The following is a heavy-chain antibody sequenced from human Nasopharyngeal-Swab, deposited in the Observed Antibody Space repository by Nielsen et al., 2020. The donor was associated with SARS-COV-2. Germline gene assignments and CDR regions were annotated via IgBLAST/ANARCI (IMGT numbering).Heavy chain of an antibody. D-gene: IGHD3-10*01. Sequence: GESLKISCAASGFRFSDYSMNWARQAPGKGPEWVSFISGSGDFIYYADSVKGRFTISRDNARNSLYLQMNSLRAEDTAIYYCARDLGDYYYYYYMDVWGKGTTVTVSS. CDR1: GFRFSDYS. J-gene: IGHJ6*03. CDR2: ISGSGDFI. CDR3: ARDLGDYYYYYYMDV. V-gene: IGHV3-21*01.